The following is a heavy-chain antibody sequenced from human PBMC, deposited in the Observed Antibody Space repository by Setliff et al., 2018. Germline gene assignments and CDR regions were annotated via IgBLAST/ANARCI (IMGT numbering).Heavy chain of an antibody. CDR1: GGSISSGTYF. CDR3: ARGDYSSYYMDV. Sequence: PSETLSLTCTVSGGSISSGTYFWNWIRQHPGKGLEWIGYIYYSGNTYSNPSLKSRLTMSINTSKKQFSLTMNSMTAADTAVYYCARGDYSSYYMDVWGKGTTVTVSS. V-gene: IGHV4-31*03. CDR2: IYYSGNT. J-gene: IGHJ6*03.